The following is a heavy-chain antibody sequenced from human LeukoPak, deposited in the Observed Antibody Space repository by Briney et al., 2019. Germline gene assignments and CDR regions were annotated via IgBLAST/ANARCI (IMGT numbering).Heavy chain of an antibody. CDR1: GYIFSTSY. J-gene: IGHJ4*02. CDR2: INPSGGST. CDR3: ARARDRGSNPGGLD. V-gene: IGHV1-46*01. D-gene: IGHD1-26*01. Sequence: GAPVKVSCNAPGYIFSTSYMLWVRQAPGQGLEWMGIINPSGGSTSYAQMFHGRVTMTRDTSTSTVYMEMGSLRSEDTAVYYCARARDRGSNPGGLDWGQGTLVTVSS.